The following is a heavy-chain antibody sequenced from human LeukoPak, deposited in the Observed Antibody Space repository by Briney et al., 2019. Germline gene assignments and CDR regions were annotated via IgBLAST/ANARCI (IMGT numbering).Heavy chain of an antibody. V-gene: IGHV4-61*02. CDR1: GGPISSGSHY. J-gene: IGHJ6*03. D-gene: IGHD4-17*01. Sequence: SSETLSLTCTVSGGPISSGSHYWSWTRQPGGKGLEWIGRIYTSGSTNYNPSLKSRVTISVDASKNQFSLKLSSVTAADTAVYYCARNTVTKNLYYYYYMDVWGKGTTVTVSS. CDR3: ARNTVTKNLYYYYYMDV. CDR2: IYTSGST.